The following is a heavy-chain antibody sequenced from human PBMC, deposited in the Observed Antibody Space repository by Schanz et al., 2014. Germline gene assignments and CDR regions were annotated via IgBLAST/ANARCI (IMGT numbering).Heavy chain of an antibody. CDR3: AKEEMGIGAHELDY. CDR1: GFTFSTYA. J-gene: IGHJ4*02. V-gene: IGHV3-23*01. D-gene: IGHD3-10*01. Sequence: EVQLLESGGGLVQPGGSLRLSCAASGFTFSTYAMSWVRQAPGRGLEWVSAISDDGVNTYYADSVKGRFTISRANSKNTLSLQMKSLRAEDKDTYYCAKEEMGIGAHELDYWGQGTLVTVSS. CDR2: ISDDGVNT.